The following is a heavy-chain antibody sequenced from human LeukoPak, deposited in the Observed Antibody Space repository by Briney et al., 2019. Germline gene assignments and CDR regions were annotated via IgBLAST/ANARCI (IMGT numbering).Heavy chain of an antibody. Sequence: GGSLRLSCAASGFTFSSYAMSWVRQAPGKGLEWVSAISGSGGSTYYADSVKGRFTISRDNAKNSLYLQMNSLRAEDTAVYYCARESMVVSSQFDYWGQGTLVTVSS. CDR1: GFTFSSYA. CDR3: ARESMVVSSQFDY. V-gene: IGHV3-23*01. D-gene: IGHD4/OR15-4a*01. CDR2: ISGSGGST. J-gene: IGHJ4*02.